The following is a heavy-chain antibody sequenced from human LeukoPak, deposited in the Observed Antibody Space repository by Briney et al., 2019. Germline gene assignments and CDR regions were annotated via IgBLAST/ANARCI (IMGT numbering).Heavy chain of an antibody. Sequence: PGGSLRLSCVASGFTFSTYGVNWVRQAPGKGLEWISYISSSSSNIYYADSVKGRFTISRDNSKNTLYLQMNSLRAGDTAVYYCAKCSGGTCYSSLDYWGQGTLVTVSS. CDR1: GFTFSTYG. D-gene: IGHD2-15*01. V-gene: IGHV3-48*01. CDR3: AKCSGGTCYSSLDY. J-gene: IGHJ4*02. CDR2: ISSSSSNI.